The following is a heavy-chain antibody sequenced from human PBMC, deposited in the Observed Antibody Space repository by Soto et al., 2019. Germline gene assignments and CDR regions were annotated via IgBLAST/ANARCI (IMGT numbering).Heavy chain of an antibody. D-gene: IGHD3-22*01. V-gene: IGHV4-30-4*01. CDR1: GGSISSGNYY. J-gene: IGHJ5*02. Sequence: SETLSLTCTVSGGSISSGNYYWSWLRQPPGKGLEWIGYISYSGRTYYNPSLESRATISVDTSKNQFSLKLSAVTAADTAVYHCVSCPATNYYGSSGYYYSWFDPWGQGTLVTVSS. CDR3: VSCPATNYYGSSGYYYSWFDP. CDR2: ISYSGRT.